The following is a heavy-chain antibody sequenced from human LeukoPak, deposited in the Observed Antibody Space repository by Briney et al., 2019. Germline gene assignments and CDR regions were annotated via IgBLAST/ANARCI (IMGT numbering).Heavy chain of an antibody. D-gene: IGHD6-19*01. J-gene: IGHJ4*02. CDR3: TRPNTSGPFDY. V-gene: IGHV5-51*01. CDR2: IYPGDSDT. CDR1: GSIFTDYW. Sequence: GESLKISCKGSGSIFTDYWIAWVRQMPGKGLEWMGIIYPGDSDTRYSPSFQGQVTISADRSITTAYLQWSRLKASDTAMYYCTRPNTSGPFDYWGQGTLVTVSS.